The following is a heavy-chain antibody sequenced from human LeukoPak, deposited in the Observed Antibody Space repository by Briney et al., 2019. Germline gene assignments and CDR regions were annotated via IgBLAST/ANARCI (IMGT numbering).Heavy chain of an antibody. Sequence: ASVKVSCKASGSAFTSYGISWVRQAPGQGLEWMGWISAYNGNTNYAQKLQGRVTMTTDTSTSTAYLELRSLRSDDTAVYYCASNFYDILTGARYDAFDIWGQGTMVTVSS. CDR1: GSAFTSYG. CDR3: ASNFYDILTGARYDAFDI. J-gene: IGHJ3*02. D-gene: IGHD3-9*01. CDR2: ISAYNGNT. V-gene: IGHV1-18*01.